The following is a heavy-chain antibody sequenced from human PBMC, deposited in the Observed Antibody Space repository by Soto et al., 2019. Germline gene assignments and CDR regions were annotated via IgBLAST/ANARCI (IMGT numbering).Heavy chain of an antibody. D-gene: IGHD1-26*01. CDR3: AKDYLRWAQS. V-gene: IGHV3-23*01. CDR2: ISGSGST. Sequence: GGALRLSCADSGFTFSDDGMSWVRQAPGKGLEWVSAISGSGSTFYADSVKGRFTISRDNSKNTLYLQMNSLRAEDTAVYYCAKDYLRWAQSWGQGTLVTVSS. J-gene: IGHJ1*01. CDR1: GFTFSDDG.